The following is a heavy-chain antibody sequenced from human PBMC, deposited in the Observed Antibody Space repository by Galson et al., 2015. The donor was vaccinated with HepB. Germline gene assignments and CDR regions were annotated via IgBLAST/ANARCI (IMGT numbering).Heavy chain of an antibody. D-gene: IGHD3-10*01. V-gene: IGHV3-30*04. J-gene: IGHJ4*01. CDR1: GGTFSSYA. Sequence: SLILPCSAAGGTFSSYALRWVLQPPRERLVGGAGISYDGRNKYYAASVKGRFTISRDNSKNTLYLQMNSLRAEDTAVYYCARVGRRDYGSGSYYNDYWGQGTLVTVSS. CDR2: ISYDGRNK. CDR3: ARVGRRDYGSGSYYNDY.